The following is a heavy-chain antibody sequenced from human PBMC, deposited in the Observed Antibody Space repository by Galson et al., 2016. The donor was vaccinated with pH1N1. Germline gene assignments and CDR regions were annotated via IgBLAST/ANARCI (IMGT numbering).Heavy chain of an antibody. V-gene: IGHV6-1*01. CDR3: AREVWLRRGYYIDH. CDR1: GDSVSSSSDT. J-gene: IGHJ4*02. CDR2: IYHRAKWYY. D-gene: IGHD3-3*01. Sequence: CAISGDSVSSSSDTWNWIRQSPRRGLEWLGRIYHRAKWYYEYAPSLQGRLRISPDTSSNQMSLHLNSVTRYDAAVYYCAREVWLRRGYYIDHWGQGSLVTVSS.